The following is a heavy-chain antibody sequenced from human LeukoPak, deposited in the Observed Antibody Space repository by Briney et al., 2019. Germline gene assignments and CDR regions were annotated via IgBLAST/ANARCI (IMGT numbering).Heavy chain of an antibody. J-gene: IGHJ6*02. D-gene: IGHD2-15*01. CDR1: GYTFASFG. CDR2: ISAYNGNT. CDR3: ARDIVMVVGSFYYGMDF. Sequence: ASVKVSCKASGYTFASFGISWVRQAPRQGLEWMGWISAYNGNTNYAQNFQDRVTMTTDTSTSTAYMELRSLRSDDTAVYYCARDIVMVVGSFYYGMDFWGQGTTVTVS. V-gene: IGHV1-18*01.